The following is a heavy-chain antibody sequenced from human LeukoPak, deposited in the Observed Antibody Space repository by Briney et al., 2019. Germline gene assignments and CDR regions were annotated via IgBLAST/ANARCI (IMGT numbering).Heavy chain of an antibody. Sequence: PGESLKISCKGSGYSFTSYWIGWVRQMPGKGLEWMGIIYPGDSDTRYSPSFQGQVTISADKSISTAYLQWSSLKASDTAMYYCARHYRETYCSGGSCYSGNFDYWGQGTLVTVSS. J-gene: IGHJ4*02. V-gene: IGHV5-51*01. CDR1: GYSFTSYW. D-gene: IGHD2-15*01. CDR3: ARHYRETYCSGGSCYSGNFDY. CDR2: IYPGDSDT.